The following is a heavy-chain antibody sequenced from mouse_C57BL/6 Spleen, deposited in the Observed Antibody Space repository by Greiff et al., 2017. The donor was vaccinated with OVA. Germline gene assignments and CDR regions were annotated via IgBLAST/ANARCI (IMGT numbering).Heavy chain of an antibody. Sequence: VQLQQPGAELVRPGSSVKLSCKASGYTFTSYWMHWVKQRPIQGLEWIGNIEPSDSETQYNQKFKDKATVTVDTSSSSAYMQLSSLTSEDSAVYNCARNYYGRSFDFWGQGTTLTVSS. CDR2: IEPSDSET. CDR3: ARNYYGRSFDF. V-gene: IGHV1-52*01. D-gene: IGHD1-1*01. CDR1: GYTFTSYW. J-gene: IGHJ2*01.